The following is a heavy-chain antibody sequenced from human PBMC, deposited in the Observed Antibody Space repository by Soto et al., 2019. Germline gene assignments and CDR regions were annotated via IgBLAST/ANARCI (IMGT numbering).Heavy chain of an antibody. CDR1: GGTFSSYT. Sequence: QVQLVQSGAEVKKPGSSVKVSCKASGGTFSSYTISWVRQVPGQGLEWMGRIIPILGIANYAQKFQGRVTITEHKSTSTAYMELCSLIAEDTAVYYGAKDEYYYGSGAFFDYWGQGTLVTVSS. V-gene: IGHV1-69*08. J-gene: IGHJ4*02. CDR3: AKDEYYYGSGAFFDY. D-gene: IGHD3-10*01. CDR2: IIPILGIA.